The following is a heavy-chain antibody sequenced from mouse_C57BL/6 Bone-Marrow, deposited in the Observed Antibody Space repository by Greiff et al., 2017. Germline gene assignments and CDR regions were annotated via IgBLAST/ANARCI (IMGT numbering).Heavy chain of an antibody. J-gene: IGHJ3*01. CDR2: IDPSDGYT. CDR1: GYTFTSYW. Sequence: VQLQQPGAELVKPGASVKLSCKASGYTFTSYWMQWVKQRPGQGLEWIGEIDPSDGYTNYNQKFKGKATLTVDTSSSTAYMQLSSLTSEDSAVYYCTRSGATRAWFAYWGQGTLVTVSA. D-gene: IGHD6-1*01. CDR3: TRSGATRAWFAY. V-gene: IGHV1-50*01.